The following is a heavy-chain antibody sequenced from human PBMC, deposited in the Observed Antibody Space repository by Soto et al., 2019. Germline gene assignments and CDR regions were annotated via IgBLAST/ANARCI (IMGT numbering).Heavy chain of an antibody. CDR1: GGTFSSYA. CDR3: ARSQGSSTSLEIYYYYYYVMDV. Sequence: QVQLVQSGAEVKKPGSSVKVSCKASGGTFSSYAISWVRQAPGQGLEWMGGIIPISGTANYALKFQGRVTITADESTSTVYMELSSLRSEDTAVYFCARSQGSSTSLEIYYYYYYVMDVWGQGTTVTVSS. V-gene: IGHV1-69*01. D-gene: IGHD2-2*01. J-gene: IGHJ6*02. CDR2: IIPISGTA.